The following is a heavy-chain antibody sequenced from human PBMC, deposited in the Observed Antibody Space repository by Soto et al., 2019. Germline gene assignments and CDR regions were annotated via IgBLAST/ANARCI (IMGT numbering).Heavy chain of an antibody. CDR3: ARRTAETNLDY. CDR1: GESFSGYY. V-gene: IGHV4-34*01. CDR2: INHSGST. J-gene: IGHJ4*02. Sequence: QVQLHQWGAGLLKPSETLSLTCAVYGESFSGYYWSWIRQPPGKGLEWIGEINHSGSTNYNPSLKRRVPISVDTSKNQFPLKVTSGTAADPGVDYWARRTAETNLDYWGQGTLVTVSS.